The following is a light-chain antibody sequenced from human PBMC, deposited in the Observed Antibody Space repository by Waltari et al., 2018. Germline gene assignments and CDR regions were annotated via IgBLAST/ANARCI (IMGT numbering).Light chain of an antibody. J-gene: IGLJ2*01. V-gene: IGLV1-47*01. CDR3: AAWDDSLSVV. CDR2: RNN. CDR1: SPNIGSNY. Sequence: QSVLTQPPSASGTPGQRVTISCSGSSPNIGSNYVYWYQQLPGTAPILLIYRNNLPPSGVPDRFSGSKSGTSAFLAISRLRSEDEADYYCAAWDDSLSVVFGGGTKLTVL.